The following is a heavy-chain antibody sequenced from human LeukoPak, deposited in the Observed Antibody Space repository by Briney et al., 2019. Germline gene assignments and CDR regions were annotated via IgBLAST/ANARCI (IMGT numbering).Heavy chain of an antibody. CDR2: IYDSETT. D-gene: IGHD5-12*01. J-gene: IGHJ4*02. CDR1: GGSMRGYY. CDR3: GPGSYDPFDT. Sequence: SETLALFCTVSGGSMRGYYWSWLRQSPGKGLEWVGYIYDSETTNYNPSLKSRVTISLDTSKRQFSLRRRSVTSADTAVYFCGPGSYDPFDTWGPGTLVTVSS. V-gene: IGHV4-59*01.